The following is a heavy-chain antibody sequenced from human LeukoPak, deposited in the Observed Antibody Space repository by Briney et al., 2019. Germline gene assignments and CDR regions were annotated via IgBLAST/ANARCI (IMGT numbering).Heavy chain of an antibody. V-gene: IGHV4-34*01. CDR3: ARGYGSGSYYVWFDP. CDR1: GGSFSGYY. J-gene: IGHJ5*02. CDR2: INHSGST. Sequence: SETLSLTCAVYGGSFSGYYWSRIHQPPGKGLEWIGEINHSGSTNYNPSLKSRVTISVDTSKNQFSLKLSSVTAADTAVYYCARGYGSGSYYVWFDPWGQGTLVTVSS. D-gene: IGHD3-10*01.